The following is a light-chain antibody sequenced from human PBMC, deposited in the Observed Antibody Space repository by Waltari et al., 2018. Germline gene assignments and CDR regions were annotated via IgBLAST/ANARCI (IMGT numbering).Light chain of an antibody. CDR2: RAS. J-gene: IGKJ1*01. CDR3: QQYDNYWT. Sequence: DIQMTQSPSTLSASVGDRVTITCRASQSITNWLAWYQQKPGKAPKLLIDRASNLESGVPSRFSGRGSGTEFTLTISSLQPDDFATYYCQQYDNYWTFGQGTKVEIK. CDR1: QSITNW. V-gene: IGKV1-5*03.